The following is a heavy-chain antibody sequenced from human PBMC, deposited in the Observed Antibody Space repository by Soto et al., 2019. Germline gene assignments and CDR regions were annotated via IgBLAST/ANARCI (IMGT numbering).Heavy chain of an antibody. CDR3: ARSDRGYSYGIDY. D-gene: IGHD5-18*01. Sequence: PSETLSLTCTVSGGSISSYYWSWIRQPPGRGLEWIGYIYYSGSTNYNPSLKSRVTISVDTSKNQFSLKLSSVTAADTAVYYCARSDRGYSYGIDYWGQGTLVTVSS. V-gene: IGHV4-59*08. J-gene: IGHJ4*02. CDR1: GGSISSYY. CDR2: IYYSGST.